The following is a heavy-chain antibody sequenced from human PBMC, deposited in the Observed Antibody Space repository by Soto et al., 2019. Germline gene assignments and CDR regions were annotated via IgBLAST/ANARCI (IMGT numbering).Heavy chain of an antibody. CDR1: GYTFTSSG. CDR3: ARVGDDNQDPYYYYYMDV. D-gene: IGHD3-10*01. CDR2: ISAYNGNT. Sequence: QVQLVQSGAEVKKPGASVKVSCKASGYTFTSSGIIWVRQAPGQGLEWMGWISAYNGNTNYAQKLQGRVTMTTDTSTSTAYMELRSLRSDDTAVYYCARVGDDNQDPYYYYYMDVWGKGTTVTVSS. J-gene: IGHJ6*03. V-gene: IGHV1-18*01.